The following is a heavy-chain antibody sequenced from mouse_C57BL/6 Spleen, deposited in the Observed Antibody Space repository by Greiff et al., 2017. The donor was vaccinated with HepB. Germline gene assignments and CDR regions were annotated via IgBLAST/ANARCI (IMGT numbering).Heavy chain of an antibody. J-gene: IGHJ1*03. D-gene: IGHD2-4*01. CDR1: GYTFTSYW. V-gene: IGHV1-53*01. CDR3: ARDYYDYPWYFDV. Sequence: QVQLKQSGTELVKPGASVKLSCKASGYTFTSYWMHWVKQRPGQGLEWIGNINPSNGGTNYNEKFKSKATLTVDKSSSTAYMQLSSLTSEDSAVYYCARDYYDYPWYFDVWGTGTTVTVSS. CDR2: INPSNGGT.